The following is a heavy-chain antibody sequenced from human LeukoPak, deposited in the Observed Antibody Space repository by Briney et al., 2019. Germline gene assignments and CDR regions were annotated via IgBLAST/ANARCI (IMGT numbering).Heavy chain of an antibody. Sequence: GESLKISCKGSGYSFTSYWIGWVRQMPGKGLEWMGIIYPGDSDTRYSPSFQGQVTISADKSISTAYLQWSSLKASDTAMYYCAGKRTTPYCSSTSCYRGAFDIWGQGTMVTVSS. CDR1: GYSFTSYW. D-gene: IGHD2-2*01. CDR3: AGKRTTPYCSSTSCYRGAFDI. J-gene: IGHJ3*02. V-gene: IGHV5-51*01. CDR2: IYPGDSDT.